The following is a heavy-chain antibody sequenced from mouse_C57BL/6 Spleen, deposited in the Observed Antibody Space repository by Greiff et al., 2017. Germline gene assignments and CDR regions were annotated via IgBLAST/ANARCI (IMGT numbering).Heavy chain of an antibody. CDR3: GRSVNWDGGYFDV. J-gene: IGHJ1*03. CDR2: IDPSDSYT. D-gene: IGHD4-1*02. V-gene: IGHV1-59*01. CDR1: GYTFTSYW. Sequence: QVQLQQPGAELVRPGTSVKLSCKASGYTFTSYWMHWVKQRPGQGLEWIGVIDPSDSYTNYNQKFKGKATLTVDTSSSTAYMQLSSLTSEDSAVYYCGRSVNWDGGYFDVWGTGTTVTVSS.